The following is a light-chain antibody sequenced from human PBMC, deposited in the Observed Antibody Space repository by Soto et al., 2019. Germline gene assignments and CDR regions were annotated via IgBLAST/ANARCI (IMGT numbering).Light chain of an antibody. CDR3: QQYGSSGT. J-gene: IGKJ1*01. CDR1: QSVSNNY. V-gene: IGKV3-20*01. CDR2: GAS. Sequence: EIVMTQSAATLSVSPGERATLSWRASQSVSNNYLAWYQQKPGQAPRLLIYGASNRATGIPDRFSGSGSGTDFTLTISRLEPEDFAVYYCQQYGSSGTFGQGTKVDIK.